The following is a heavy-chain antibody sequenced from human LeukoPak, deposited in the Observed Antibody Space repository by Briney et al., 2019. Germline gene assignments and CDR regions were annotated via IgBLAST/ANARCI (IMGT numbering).Heavy chain of an antibody. CDR2: INPNSGGT. J-gene: IGHJ4*02. V-gene: IGHV1-2*02. Sequence: GASVKVSCKASGYTFTGYYMHWVRQAPGQGLEWMGWINPNSGGTNYAQKFQGRVTMTRDTSISTAYMELSRLRSDDTAVYYCARVPITMIVGVLGVYFDYWGQGTPVTVSS. D-gene: IGHD3-22*01. CDR3: ARVPITMIVGVLGVYFDY. CDR1: GYTFTGYY.